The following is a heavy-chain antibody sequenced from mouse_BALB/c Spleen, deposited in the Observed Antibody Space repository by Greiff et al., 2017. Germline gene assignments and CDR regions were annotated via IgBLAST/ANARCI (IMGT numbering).Heavy chain of an antibody. J-gene: IGHJ3*01. D-gene: IGHD2-4*01. CDR2: ISSGGSYT. CDR1: GFTFSSYG. Sequence: EVKLVESGGDLVKPGGSLKLSCAASGFTFSSYGMSWVRQTPDKRLEWVGTISSGGSYTYYPDSVKGRFTISIDNAKNTLYLQLSSLKSEDTAMYYCARPCMSTTALDYWGQGTLVTVSA. CDR3: ARPCMSTTALDY. V-gene: IGHV5-6*01.